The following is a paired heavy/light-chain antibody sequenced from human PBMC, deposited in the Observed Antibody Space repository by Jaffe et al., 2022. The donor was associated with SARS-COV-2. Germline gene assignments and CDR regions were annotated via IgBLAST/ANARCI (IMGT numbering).Light chain of an antibody. V-gene: IGKV1-39*01. Sequence: DIQMTQSPSSLSASVGDRVTITCRASQSISSYLNWYQQKPGKAPNLLIYAVSSLQSGVPSNFSGSGSGTDFTLTISSLQPEDVATYFCQQSYSTPFTFGPGTKVDIK. CDR3: QQSYSTPFT. J-gene: IGKJ3*01. CDR1: QSISSY. CDR2: AVS.
Heavy chain of an antibody. D-gene: IGHD6-19*01. CDR2: ITAHNGNT. Sequence: QVQLVQSGGEVKKPGASVKVSCKASGYTFNSYGISWVRQAPGQGLEWMGWITAHNGNTDYAKKFRGRVTMTTDTSTSTAYMELIYLRSDDTAVYFCSRGQWHLDYWGQGTLVTVSS. CDR3: SRGQWHLDY. V-gene: IGHV1-18*01. CDR1: GYTFNSYG. J-gene: IGHJ4*02.